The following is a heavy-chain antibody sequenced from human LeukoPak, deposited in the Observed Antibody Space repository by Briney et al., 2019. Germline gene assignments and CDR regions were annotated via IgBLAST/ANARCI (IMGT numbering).Heavy chain of an antibody. J-gene: IGHJ4*02. D-gene: IGHD6-19*01. CDR2: IKSKTDGGTT. CDR3: TPSIAVAGSLDY. CDR1: GFTFSSHA. Sequence: GGSLRLSCAGSGFTFSSHAMTWVRQAPGKGLEWVGRIKSKTDGGTTDYAAPVKGRFTISRDDSKNTLNLQMNSLKTEDTAVYYCTPSIAVAGSLDYWGQGTLVTVSS. V-gene: IGHV3-15*01.